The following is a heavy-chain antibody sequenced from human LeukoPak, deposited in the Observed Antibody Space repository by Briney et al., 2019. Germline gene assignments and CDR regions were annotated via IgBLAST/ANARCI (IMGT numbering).Heavy chain of an antibody. V-gene: IGHV1-69*02. CDR1: GGTFSSYT. CDR2: IIPILGIA. J-gene: IGHJ5*02. D-gene: IGHD3-3*01. CDR3: ARTGAAYYDFWSGYFVWFDP. Sequence: ASVKVSCKASGGTFSSYTISWVRQAPGQGLEWMGRIIPILGIANYAQKFQGRVTITADKSTSTAYMELSSLRSEDTAVYYCARTGAAYYDFWSGYFVWFDPWGQGTLVTVSS.